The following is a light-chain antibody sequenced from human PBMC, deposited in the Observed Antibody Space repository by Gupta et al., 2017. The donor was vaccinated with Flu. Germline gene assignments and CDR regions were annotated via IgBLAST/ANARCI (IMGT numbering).Light chain of an antibody. V-gene: IGLV7-43*01. J-gene: IGLJ3*02. CDR3: RLFYGGAWV. Sequence: QTVVTQEPSLTVSPGGTVTLTCASSTGAVTSGHYPNWFQQKPGQPPRALIYSTNNKHSWTPARFSGSLLGGKAALTLSGVQPEDEAEYYCRLFYGGAWVFGGGTKLTVL. CDR1: TGAVTSGHY. CDR2: STN.